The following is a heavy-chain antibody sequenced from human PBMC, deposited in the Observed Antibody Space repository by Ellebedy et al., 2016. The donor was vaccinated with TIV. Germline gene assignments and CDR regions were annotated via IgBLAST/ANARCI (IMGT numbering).Heavy chain of an antibody. V-gene: IGHV3-23*01. D-gene: IGHD2-21*02. CDR3: ARAIGVADCS. CDR1: GFTFSDYA. CDR2: IFKSGDTT. Sequence: GESLKISCAASGFTFSDYAMSWVRQAPGRGLEWVSTIFKSGDTTYYADSVKGRFTISRDNSKTTLSLQMNSLRAEDTAVYYCARAIGVADCSWGQGTLVTVSS. J-gene: IGHJ5*02.